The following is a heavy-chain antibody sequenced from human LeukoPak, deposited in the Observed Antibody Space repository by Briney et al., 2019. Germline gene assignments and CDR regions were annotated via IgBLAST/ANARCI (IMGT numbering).Heavy chain of an antibody. V-gene: IGHV3-7*01. CDR1: GFSFSNYW. J-gene: IGHJ4*02. D-gene: IGHD3-10*01. CDR3: LGSASYTH. Sequence: GESLRLSCAASGFSFSNYWMTWARQAPGKGLEWVANTNQDGSQKNYLDSVRGRFTISRDNAKSSLYLQMNSLRVDDTAVYFCLGSASYTHWGQGTLVTVSS. CDR2: TNQDGSQK.